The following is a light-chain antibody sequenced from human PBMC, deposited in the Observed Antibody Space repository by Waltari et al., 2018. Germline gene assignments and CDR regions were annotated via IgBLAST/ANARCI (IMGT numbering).Light chain of an antibody. V-gene: IGLV2-23*02. CDR3: SSHANTYNFAHVV. J-gene: IGLJ2*01. Sequence: GSPGQSITISCTGTSSDIGTYNYVSWYQQLPGKAPKMMIYEVTKRPSGVSYRFSGSKSGNTASLTISGLRAEDEADYYCSSHANTYNFAHVVFGGGTKLTVL. CDR2: EVT. CDR1: SSDIGTYNY.